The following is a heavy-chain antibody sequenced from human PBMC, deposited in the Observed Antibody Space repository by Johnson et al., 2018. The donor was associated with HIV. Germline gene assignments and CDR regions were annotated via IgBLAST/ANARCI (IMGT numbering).Heavy chain of an antibody. D-gene: IGHD6-6*01. V-gene: IGHV3-30*04. CDR1: GFTFSSYA. Sequence: QVQLVESGGGVVQPGRSLRLSCAASGFTFSSYAMHWVRQAPGKGLEWVAVISYDGSNKYYADSVKGRFTISRDNSKNTLYLQMNSLRAEDTAGYYCARGEEEQLGDAFDIWGQGTMVTVSS. CDR3: ARGEEEQLGDAFDI. CDR2: ISYDGSNK. J-gene: IGHJ3*02.